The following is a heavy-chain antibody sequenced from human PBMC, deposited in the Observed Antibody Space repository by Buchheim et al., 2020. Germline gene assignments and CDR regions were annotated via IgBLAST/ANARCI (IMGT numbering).Heavy chain of an antibody. Sequence: QVQLQESGPGLVKPSETLSLTCTVSGGSINNYYWSWIRQAPGKGLEWIGSIYYSGSTYYNPSLKSRVTISVDTSKNQFSLKLSSVTAADTAVYYCARTAPMTTVTNFFDYWGQGTL. CDR1: GGSINNYY. CDR3: ARTAPMTTVTNFFDY. V-gene: IGHV4-59*05. CDR2: IYYSGST. D-gene: IGHD4-17*01. J-gene: IGHJ4*02.